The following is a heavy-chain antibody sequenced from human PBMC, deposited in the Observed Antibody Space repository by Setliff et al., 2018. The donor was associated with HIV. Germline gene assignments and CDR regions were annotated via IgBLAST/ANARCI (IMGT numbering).Heavy chain of an antibody. V-gene: IGHV4-31*03. J-gene: IGHJ6*03. D-gene: IGHD6-19*01. CDR3: ARDRSSGRGYYYYYYMDV. CDR1: GEFVSSGGNY. Sequence: PSETLSLTCTVFGEFVSSGGNYWGWVRQLPGKALEWIGYIYYSGETYYSPSLKSRVTISLDTSQSQFSLSLTSVTAADTAVYYCARDRSSGRGYYYYYYMDVWGKGTTVTVSS. CDR2: IYYSGET.